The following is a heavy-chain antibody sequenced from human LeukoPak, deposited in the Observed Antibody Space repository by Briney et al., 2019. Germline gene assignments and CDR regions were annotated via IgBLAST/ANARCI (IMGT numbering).Heavy chain of an antibody. Sequence: SETLSLTCAVNGGSFSGYYWIWIRQPPGKGLEWIGEINHSGSTNYNPSLKSRVTISVDTSKNQFSLKLSSVTAADTAVYYCARLVYGSGSRFDYWGQGTLVTVSS. V-gene: IGHV4-34*01. CDR1: GGSFSGYY. D-gene: IGHD3-10*01. J-gene: IGHJ4*02. CDR3: ARLVYGSGSRFDY. CDR2: INHSGST.